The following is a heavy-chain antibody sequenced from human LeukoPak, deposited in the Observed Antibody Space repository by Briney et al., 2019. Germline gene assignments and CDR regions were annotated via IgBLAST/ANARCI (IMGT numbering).Heavy chain of an antibody. Sequence: PGGSLRLSCAASVFTFSDYYMSWIRQAPGKGLEWVSYISSSGSTIYYADSVKGRFTISRDNAKNSLYLQMNSLRAEDTAVYYCAREVPAAPYYYYGMDVWGQGTTVTVSS. D-gene: IGHD2-2*01. J-gene: IGHJ6*02. V-gene: IGHV3-11*01. CDR1: VFTFSDYY. CDR2: ISSSGSTI. CDR3: AREVPAAPYYYYGMDV.